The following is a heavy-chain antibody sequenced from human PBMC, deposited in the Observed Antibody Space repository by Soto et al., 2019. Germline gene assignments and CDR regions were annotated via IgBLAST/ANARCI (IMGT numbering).Heavy chain of an antibody. CDR2: IKQDGSEK. V-gene: IGHV3-7*05. CDR1: GFTFSSYW. J-gene: IGHJ4*02. CDR3: ARGSRYSRIKTFDY. Sequence: GGSLRLSCAASGFTFSSYWMSLVRQAPGKGLEWVANIKQDGSEKYYVDSVKGRFTISRDNAKNSLYLQMNSLRAEDTAVYYCARGSRYSRIKTFDYWGQGTLVTVSS. D-gene: IGHD6-13*01.